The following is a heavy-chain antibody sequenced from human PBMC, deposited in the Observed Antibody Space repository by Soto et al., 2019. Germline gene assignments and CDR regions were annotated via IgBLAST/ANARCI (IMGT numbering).Heavy chain of an antibody. CDR2: ISYDSTKT. V-gene: IGHV3-30*03. D-gene: IGHD1-26*01. CDR1: AFTFNSYG. Sequence: PGGPLRLSCAASAFTFNSYGMHWVRQGPGNGLEWVAFISYDSTKTYYADSVKGRFTISRDNSNSALYVQMNSLTGEDTAVYYCARTRSAWSDFHYYSLDVWGQGTTVTVSS. CDR3: ARTRSAWSDFHYYSLDV. J-gene: IGHJ6*02.